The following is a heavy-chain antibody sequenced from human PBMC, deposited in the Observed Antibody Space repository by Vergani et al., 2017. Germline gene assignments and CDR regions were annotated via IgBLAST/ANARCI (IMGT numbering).Heavy chain of an antibody. CDR2: IYYRGRT. V-gene: IGHV4-39*01. CDR3: ARPDPYYYYMDV. CDR1: GGSISSSSYY. J-gene: IGHJ6*03. Sequence: QLQLQESGPGLVKPSETLSLTCTVSGGSISSSSYYWGWIRQPPGKGLEWIGSIYYRGRTYYNPSLKSRVTISVDTSKNQFSLKLSSVTAADTAVYYCARPDPYYYYMDVWGKGP.